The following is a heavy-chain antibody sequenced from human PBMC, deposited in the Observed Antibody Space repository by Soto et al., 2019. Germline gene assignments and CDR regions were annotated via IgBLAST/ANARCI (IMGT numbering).Heavy chain of an antibody. J-gene: IGHJ4*02. CDR3: ARGPQGWNQSGQDEYYFDY. CDR1: GGSFSGYY. D-gene: IGHD1-1*01. V-gene: IGHV4-34*01. CDR2: INHSGST. Sequence: QVQLQQWGAGLLKPSETLSLTCAVYGGSFSGYYWSWIRQPPGKGLEWIGEINHSGSTNYNPSLKSRVTISVDTSKNQFSLKLSSVTAADTAVYYCARGPQGWNQSGQDEYYFDYWGQGTLVTVSS.